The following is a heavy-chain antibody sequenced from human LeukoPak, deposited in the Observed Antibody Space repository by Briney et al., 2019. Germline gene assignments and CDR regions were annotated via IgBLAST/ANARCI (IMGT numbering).Heavy chain of an antibody. CDR2: IYYSGST. CDR3: ARLGYCSSASCGPLDY. V-gene: IGHV4-39*02. CDR1: GGSISSSGYY. J-gene: IGHJ4*02. D-gene: IGHD2-2*01. Sequence: SETLSLTCTVSGGSISSSGYYWGWIRQPPGKGLEWIGNIYYSGSTYYNPSLKSRVTISVDTSKNHFSLKLNSVTAADTALYYRARLGYCSSASCGPLDYWGQGTLVTVSS.